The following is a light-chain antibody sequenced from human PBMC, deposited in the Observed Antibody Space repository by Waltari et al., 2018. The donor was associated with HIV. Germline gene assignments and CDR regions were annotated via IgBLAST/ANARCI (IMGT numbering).Light chain of an antibody. CDR1: GYNY. J-gene: IGLJ2*01. V-gene: IGLV2-14*01. CDR3: TSYTSSSTLVV. Sequence: GYNYVSWYQHHPGKAPKLMIYEVTNRPSGVSNRFSGSKSGNTASLTISGLQAEDESDYYCTSYTSSSTLVVFGGGTNLTVL. CDR2: EVT.